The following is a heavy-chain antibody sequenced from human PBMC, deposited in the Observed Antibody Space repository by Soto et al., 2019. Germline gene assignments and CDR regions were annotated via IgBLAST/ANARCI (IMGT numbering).Heavy chain of an antibody. J-gene: IGHJ6*02. CDR1: GFTFSSYE. Sequence: LRLSCAASGFTFSSYEMNWVRQAPGKGLEWVSYISSSGSTIYYADSVKGRFTISRDNAKNSLYLQMNSLRAEDTAVYYCARDAWDQYYYYYGMDVWGQGTTVTVSS. CDR2: ISSSGSTI. D-gene: IGHD1-26*01. CDR3: ARDAWDQYYYYYGMDV. V-gene: IGHV3-48*03.